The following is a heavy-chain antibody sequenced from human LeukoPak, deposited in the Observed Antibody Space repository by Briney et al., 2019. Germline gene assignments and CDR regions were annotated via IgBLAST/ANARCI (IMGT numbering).Heavy chain of an antibody. J-gene: IGHJ4*02. Sequence: SETLSLTCTVSGGSISSYYWSWIRQPAGKGLEWIGRIYTSGSTNYNPSLKSRVTMSVDTSKNQLSLKLSSVTAADTAVYYCARDGGPGVRGVKRFDYWGQGTLVTVSS. CDR3: ARDGGPGVRGVKRFDY. CDR2: IYTSGST. CDR1: GGSISSYY. D-gene: IGHD3-10*01. V-gene: IGHV4-4*07.